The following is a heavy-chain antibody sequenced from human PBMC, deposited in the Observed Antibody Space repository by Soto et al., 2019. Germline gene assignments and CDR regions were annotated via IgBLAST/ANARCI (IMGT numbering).Heavy chain of an antibody. J-gene: IGHJ3*02. CDR1: GFTFSSYA. CDR3: AKVPTGEMATVFQAFDI. Sequence: GGSLRLSCAASGFTFSSYAMSWVRQAPGKGLEWVSAISYSGGSTYYADPVKGRLTISRDNSKNTLYLQMNSLRVDDTAVYYCAKVPTGEMATVFQAFDIWGQGTMVTVSS. D-gene: IGHD4-4*01. V-gene: IGHV3-23*01. CDR2: ISYSGGST.